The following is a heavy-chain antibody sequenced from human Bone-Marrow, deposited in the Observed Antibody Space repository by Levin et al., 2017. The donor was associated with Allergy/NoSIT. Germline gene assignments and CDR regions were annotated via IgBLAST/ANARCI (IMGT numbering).Heavy chain of an antibody. Sequence: TSETLSLTCNISSGSLTGYYWNWIRQPPGKGLEWIGEVNYSGDTFYNPSLLSRVTISLDTSNNRFFLRLSSVTAADTAVYYCARGEYKYGGRDEYWGQGTLVTVSS. CDR1: SGSLTGYY. CDR3: ARGEYKYGGRDEY. V-gene: IGHV4-34*01. J-gene: IGHJ4*02. CDR2: VNYSGDT. D-gene: IGHD5-18*01.